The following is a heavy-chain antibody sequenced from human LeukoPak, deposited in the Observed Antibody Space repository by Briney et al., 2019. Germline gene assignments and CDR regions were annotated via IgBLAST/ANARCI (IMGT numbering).Heavy chain of an antibody. CDR1: GFSLSTSGVG. D-gene: IGHD3-22*01. V-gene: IGHV2-5*02. J-gene: IGHJ4*02. CDR3: AHSATYYYDSSGLTAFDY. CDR2: IYWDDDK. Sequence: SGPTLVKPTQTLTLTCTFSGFSLSTSGVGVGWIRQPPGKALEWLALIYWDDDKRYSPSLKSRLTITKDTSKNQVVLTMTNMDPVDTATYYCAHSATYYYDSSGLTAFDYWGQGTLVTVSS.